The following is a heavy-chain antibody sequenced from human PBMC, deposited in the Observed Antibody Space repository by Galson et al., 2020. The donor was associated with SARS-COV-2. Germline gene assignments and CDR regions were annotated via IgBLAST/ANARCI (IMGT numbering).Heavy chain of an antibody. CDR2: ITHRETT. V-gene: IGHV4-34*01. Sequence: SQASETLSLTCAVSGESFNDHFWTWIRQSPERGLEWIGQITHRETTAYNPSLGSRVTLSVDMSKNQFSLKLKSVTAADTAVYYCARNTRRFGDLLLNWFDSWGQGTLVTVSS. J-gene: IGHJ5*01. CDR1: GESFNDHF. D-gene: IGHD3-16*01. CDR3: ARNTRRFGDLLLNWFDS.